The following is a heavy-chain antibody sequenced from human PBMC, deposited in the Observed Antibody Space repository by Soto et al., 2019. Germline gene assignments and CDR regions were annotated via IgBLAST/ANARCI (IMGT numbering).Heavy chain of an antibody. Sequence: SETLSLTCAVYGGSFSVYYWSLIRQPPGKGLEWIGEINHSGSTNYNPSLKSRVNISVDTSKNQFSLKLRSVTAADTAVYSCARIGFGSWYNNYYFDYWGKGTLVTFSS. CDR2: INHSGST. CDR3: ARIGFGSWYNNYYFDY. CDR1: GGSFSVYY. J-gene: IGHJ4*02. D-gene: IGHD6-13*01. V-gene: IGHV4-34*01.